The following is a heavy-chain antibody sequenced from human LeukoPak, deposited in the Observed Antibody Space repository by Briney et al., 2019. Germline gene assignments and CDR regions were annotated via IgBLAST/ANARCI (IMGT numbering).Heavy chain of an antibody. D-gene: IGHD3-22*01. CDR3: AKDGPNLPYYYDSSGQDFDS. V-gene: IGHV3-23*01. CDR2: LIGSGGKT. J-gene: IGHJ4*02. CDR1: GFTFSRYA. Sequence: PGGSLRLSCAASGFTFSRYAMSWVRQAPGKGLEWVSALIGSGGKTYYADSVKGRFTISRDNSKNTLYLQMNSLRAEDTAVYYCAKDGPNLPYYYDSSGQDFDSWGQGTLVSVSS.